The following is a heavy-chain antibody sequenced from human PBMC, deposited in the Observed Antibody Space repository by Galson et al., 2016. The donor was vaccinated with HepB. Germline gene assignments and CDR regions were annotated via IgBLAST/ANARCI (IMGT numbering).Heavy chain of an antibody. CDR3: TAGPGLRYFDWLRPFDY. Sequence: SLRLSCAASGFTFSDAWMSCVRQAPGKGLEWVGRIQRNTGGGTTDYAAPVKGRFTISRDDSKNTLSLQMNRLKTEDTAVYYCTAGPGLRYFDWLRPFDYCGQGTLVTVSA. D-gene: IGHD3-9*01. V-gene: IGHV3-15*01. CDR1: GFTFSDAW. J-gene: IGHJ4*02. CDR2: IQRNTGGGTT.